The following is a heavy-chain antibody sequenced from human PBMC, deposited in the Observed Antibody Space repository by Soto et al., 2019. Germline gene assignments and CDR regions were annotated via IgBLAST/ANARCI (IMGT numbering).Heavy chain of an antibody. V-gene: IGHV5-51*01. J-gene: IGHJ4*02. CDR1: GYSFTSYW. D-gene: IGHD2-2*01. CDR3: ARQGYCSTTACSNVDY. CDR2: IYPGDSHT. Sequence: GESLKISCKGSGYSFTSYWIGWVRQMPGKGLEWLGIIYPGDSHTRYSPSFQGQVTISADKSISTAYLQWNSLKASDTAIYYCARQGYCSTTACSNVDYWGQGTLVTVSS.